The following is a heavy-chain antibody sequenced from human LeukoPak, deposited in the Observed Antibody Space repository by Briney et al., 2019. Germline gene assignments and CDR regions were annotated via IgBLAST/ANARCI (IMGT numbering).Heavy chain of an antibody. CDR1: GYSFTSFW. V-gene: IGHV5-51*01. CDR3: ARHAVGYYDSSGYPEYFQH. CDR2: IYPGDPDT. J-gene: IGHJ1*01. Sequence: GESLKISCKGSGYSFTSFWIGWVRQMPGKGLEWMGIIYPGDPDTRYSPSFQGQVTISADKSISAAYLQWSSLKASDTAMYYCARHAVGYYDSSGYPEYFQHWGQGTLVTVSS. D-gene: IGHD3-22*01.